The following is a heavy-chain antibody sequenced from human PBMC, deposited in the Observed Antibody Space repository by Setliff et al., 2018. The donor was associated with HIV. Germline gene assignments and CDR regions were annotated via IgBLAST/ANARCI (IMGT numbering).Heavy chain of an antibody. CDR3: ARAGYYGSTSYWEYFQH. Sequence: SETLSLTCAVSGGSIGSGGYSWTWIRQPPGKGLEWIGYIYHNGNTYCNPSLKSRVTISVDKSKNQFSLKLSSVTAADTAVYYCARAGYYGSTSYWEYFQHWGQGTLVTVSS. V-gene: IGHV4-30-2*01. D-gene: IGHD3-22*01. J-gene: IGHJ1*01. CDR2: IYHNGNT. CDR1: GGSIGSGGYS.